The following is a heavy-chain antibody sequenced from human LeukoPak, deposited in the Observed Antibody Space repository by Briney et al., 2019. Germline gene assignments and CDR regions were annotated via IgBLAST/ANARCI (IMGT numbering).Heavy chain of an antibody. CDR1: GGSFSGYY. V-gene: IGHV4-34*01. CDR3: ARLEEEQQRGGGYMDV. D-gene: IGHD6-13*01. Sequence: PSETLSLTCAVYGGSFSGYYWSWIRQPPGKGLEWIGEINHSGSTNYNPSLKSRVTISVDTSKNQFSLKLSSVTAADTAVYYCARLEEEQQRGGGYMDVWGKGTTVTISS. J-gene: IGHJ6*03. CDR2: INHSGST.